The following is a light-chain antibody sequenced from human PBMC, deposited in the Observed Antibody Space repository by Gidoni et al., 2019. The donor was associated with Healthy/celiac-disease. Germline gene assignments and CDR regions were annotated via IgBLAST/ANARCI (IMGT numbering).Light chain of an antibody. CDR1: KLGDKY. Sequence: SYELTQPPSVSVSPGQTASITCSGDKLGDKYACWYQQKPGQSPVLVIYQDNKRPSGIPERFSGSNSGKTATLTISGTQAMDEADYYCQAWDSSTAPVVFGGGTKLTVL. V-gene: IGLV3-1*01. CDR3: QAWDSSTAPVV. CDR2: QDN. J-gene: IGLJ2*01.